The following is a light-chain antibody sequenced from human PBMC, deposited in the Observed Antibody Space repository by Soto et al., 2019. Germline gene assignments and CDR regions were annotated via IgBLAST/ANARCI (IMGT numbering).Light chain of an antibody. CDR3: QQYGGSPQT. Sequence: EIVLTQSPGTLSLSPGERVTLSCRGSQSVSSYLAWYQRKPGQAPRLLIYGASSRATGIPDRFSGSGSGTDFTLTISRLEPEDFAVYYCQQYGGSPQTFGQGTKVDIK. CDR1: QSVSSY. V-gene: IGKV3-20*01. CDR2: GAS. J-gene: IGKJ1*01.